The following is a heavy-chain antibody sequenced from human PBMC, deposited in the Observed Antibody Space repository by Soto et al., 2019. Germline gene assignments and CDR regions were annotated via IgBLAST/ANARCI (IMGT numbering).Heavy chain of an antibody. D-gene: IGHD2-15*01. CDR3: AKLVVEAATSPRIDP. CDR1: GGSISSYY. J-gene: IGHJ5*02. V-gene: IGHV4-59*01. Sequence: SETLSLTCTVSGGSISSYYWSWIRQPPGKGLEWIGYIYYSGSTNYNPSLKSRVTISVDTSKNQFSLKLRSVTAADTAVYYCAKLVVEAATSPRIDPWGQGTLVTVSS. CDR2: IYYSGST.